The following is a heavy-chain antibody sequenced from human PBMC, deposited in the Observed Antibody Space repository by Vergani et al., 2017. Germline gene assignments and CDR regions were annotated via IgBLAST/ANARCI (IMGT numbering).Heavy chain of an antibody. CDR3: AKEGGGYWSGGACYPEY. J-gene: IGHJ4*02. CDR1: GYTFNSYG. D-gene: IGHD2-15*01. CDR2: IRSDESRR. Sequence: QVQLVESGGGVVQPGGSLRLSCAASGYTFNSYGMHWVRQAPGKGLEWVASIRSDESRRYYGDSMEGPFTISRDNSKNTLYLQMKSLRPEDTAVYYCAKEGGGYWSGGACYPEYWGQGTLVIVSS. V-gene: IGHV3-30*02.